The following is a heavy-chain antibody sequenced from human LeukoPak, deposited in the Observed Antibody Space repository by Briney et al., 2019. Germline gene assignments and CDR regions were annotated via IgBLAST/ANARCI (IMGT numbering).Heavy chain of an antibody. CDR2: IYTSGST. J-gene: IGHJ4*02. Sequence: SETLSLTCTVSGGSISSYYWSWIRQPAGKGLEWIGRIYTSGSTNYNPSLKSRVTMSVDTSKNQFSLKLSSVTAADTAVYYCARLNMVRGVNYFDYWGQGTLVTVSS. CDR1: GGSISSYY. V-gene: IGHV4-4*07. D-gene: IGHD3-10*01. CDR3: ARLNMVRGVNYFDY.